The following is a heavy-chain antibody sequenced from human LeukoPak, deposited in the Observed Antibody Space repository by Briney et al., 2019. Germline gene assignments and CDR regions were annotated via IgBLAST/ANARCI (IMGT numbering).Heavy chain of an antibody. J-gene: IGHJ4*02. CDR1: GFSFSTYS. V-gene: IGHV3-21*04. CDR2: ISSSSGDI. D-gene: IGHD3-3*01. Sequence: GGSLRLSCAASGFSFSTYSMNWVRQAPGKGPEWVSSISSSSGDIYYADSVKGRFTISRDNSKNTLYLQMNSLRAEDTAVYYCAKVGFSEMEWLLYSDHWGQGTLVTVSS. CDR3: AKVGFSEMEWLLYSDH.